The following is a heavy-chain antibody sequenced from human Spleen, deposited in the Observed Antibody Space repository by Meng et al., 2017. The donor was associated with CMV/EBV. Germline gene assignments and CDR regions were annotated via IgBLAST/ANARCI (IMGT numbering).Heavy chain of an antibody. V-gene: IGHV3-30-3*01. Sequence: SCAASGFTFSSYAMHWVRQAPGKGLEWVAVISYDGSNKYYADSVKGRFTISRDNSKNTLYLQMNSLRAEDTAVYYCARDPRYSSSWYTYYYYGMDVWGQGTTVTVSS. J-gene: IGHJ6*02. CDR2: ISYDGSNK. CDR1: GFTFSSYA. D-gene: IGHD6-13*01. CDR3: ARDPRYSSSWYTYYYYGMDV.